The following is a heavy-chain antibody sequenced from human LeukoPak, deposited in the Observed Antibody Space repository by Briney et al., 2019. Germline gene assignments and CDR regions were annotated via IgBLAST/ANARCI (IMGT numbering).Heavy chain of an antibody. V-gene: IGHV4-30-4*01. CDR2: IYYSGST. D-gene: IGHD1-1*01. Sequence: SQTLSLTCTVSGGSISSGDYYWTWIRQPPGKDLEWIGYIYYSGSTYYNPSLKSRVTTSVDTSKNQFSLKLSSVTAADTAVYYCARDQNGNYYYYGMDVWGRGTTVTVSS. J-gene: IGHJ6*02. CDR1: GGSISSGDYY. CDR3: ARDQNGNYYYYGMDV.